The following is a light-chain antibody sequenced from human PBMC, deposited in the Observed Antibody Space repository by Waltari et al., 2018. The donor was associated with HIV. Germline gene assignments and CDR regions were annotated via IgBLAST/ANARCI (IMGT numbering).Light chain of an antibody. CDR3: MQALQTPYT. Sequence: DIVMTQSPLSLPVTPGEPASISCRSSQSLLHSNAYNYLDWYLQKPGQSRQLLIYLGSNRDTGVPERFSGSGSGTDFTPKISRVEAEDVGVYYCMQALQTPYTFGQGTKLEIK. V-gene: IGKV2-28*01. J-gene: IGKJ2*01. CDR2: LGS. CDR1: QSLLHSNAYNY.